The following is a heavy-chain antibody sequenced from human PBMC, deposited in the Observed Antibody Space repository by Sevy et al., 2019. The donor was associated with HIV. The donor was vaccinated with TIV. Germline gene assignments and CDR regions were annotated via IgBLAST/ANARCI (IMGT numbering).Heavy chain of an antibody. CDR1: GGSISSGGYY. D-gene: IGHD3-10*01. CDR2: IYYSGST. Sequence: SETLSLTCTVSGGSISSGGYYWSWIRQHPGKGLEWIGYIYYSGSTSYNPSLKSRVTISVDTSKNQFSLKLSSVTAADTAVYYCAREEGLLWFGEFVSFNAFDIWGQGTMVTVSS. CDR3: AREEGLLWFGEFVSFNAFDI. J-gene: IGHJ3*02. V-gene: IGHV4-31*03.